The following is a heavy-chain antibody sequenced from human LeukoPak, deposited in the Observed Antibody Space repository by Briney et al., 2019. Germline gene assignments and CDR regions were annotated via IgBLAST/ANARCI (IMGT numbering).Heavy chain of an antibody. CDR2: IYSSGGT. V-gene: IGHV4-4*07. CDR3: ARGIAAAPERAFDI. J-gene: IGHJ3*02. CDR1: GGSLSSYY. D-gene: IGHD6-13*01. Sequence: SETLSLTCTVSGGSLSSYYWSWIRQPAGKGPEWIGRIYSSGGTDYNPSLKSRVTMSVDTSKNQFSLKMSSVTAADTAIYYCARGIAAAPERAFDIWGQGTMVTVSS.